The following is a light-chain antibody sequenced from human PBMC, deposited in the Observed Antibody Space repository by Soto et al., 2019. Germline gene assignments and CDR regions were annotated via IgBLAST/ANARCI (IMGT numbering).Light chain of an antibody. CDR2: WAS. Sequence: DIVMTQSPDSLAVSLGERATINCKSSQSVLYSSNNKNYLGWYQQKQGQPPKLLIYWASTRESGVPDRFSGSGSGTDFTLTISSLQAEDVEVYYCQQYYSNPRTFGQGTKVDIK. J-gene: IGKJ1*01. CDR1: QSVLYSSNNKNY. CDR3: QQYYSNPRT. V-gene: IGKV4-1*01.